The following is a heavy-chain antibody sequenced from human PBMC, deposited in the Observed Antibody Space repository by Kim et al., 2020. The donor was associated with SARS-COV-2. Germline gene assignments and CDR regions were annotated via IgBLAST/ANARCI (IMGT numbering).Heavy chain of an antibody. Sequence: AAPVKGRFTSSRDNAKNTLYLQMNSLRAEDTAVYYCASGSSSTTNYGMDVWGQGTTVIVSS. CDR3: ASGSSSTTNYGMDV. D-gene: IGHD6-6*01. V-gene: IGHV3-74*01. J-gene: IGHJ6*02.